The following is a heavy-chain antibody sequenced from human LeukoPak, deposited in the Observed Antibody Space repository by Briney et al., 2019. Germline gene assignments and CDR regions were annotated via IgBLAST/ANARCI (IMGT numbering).Heavy chain of an antibody. CDR3: SRDRYCSSTGCYPSAEYFQH. V-gene: IGHV3-49*04. Sequence: PGGSLRLSCTASGFTFGDYAMSWVRQAPGKGLEWVGFIRSKAYGGTTEYAASVKGRFTISRDDSKSIAYLQMNSLKTEDTAVYYCSRDRYCSSTGCYPSAEYFQHWGQGTLVTVSS. J-gene: IGHJ1*01. CDR2: IRSKAYGGTT. CDR1: GFTFGDYA. D-gene: IGHD2-2*01.